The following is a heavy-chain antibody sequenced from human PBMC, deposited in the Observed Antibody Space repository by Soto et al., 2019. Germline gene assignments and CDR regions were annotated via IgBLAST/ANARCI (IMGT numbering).Heavy chain of an antibody. J-gene: IGHJ3*02. V-gene: IGHV1-3*01. CDR1: GYTFTSYA. D-gene: IGHD2-2*01. CDR3: ARTGSCTSTSCYGAFDI. CDR2: INAGNGNT. Sequence: ASVKVSCKASGYTFTSYAIHWVRQAPGQRLEWMGWINAGNGNTKYSPKFQGRVTITRDTSASTAYMELSSLRSEDTVVYYCARTGSCTSTSCYGAFDIWGQGTMVTVSS.